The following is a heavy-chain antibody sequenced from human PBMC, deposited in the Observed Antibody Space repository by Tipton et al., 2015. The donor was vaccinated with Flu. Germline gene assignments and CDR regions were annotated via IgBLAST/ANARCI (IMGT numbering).Heavy chain of an antibody. CDR1: GDSIGSDYY. Sequence: LRLSCSVSGDSIGSDYYWGWIRQPPGKGLQWIGNIYHSGNTYYNPSLTSRVTISVDKSKNQFSLRLTSVTAADTAVYFWARRDYSNYVSEPKIWFDPWGQGTLVTVSS. J-gene: IGHJ5*02. V-gene: IGHV4-38-2*01. CDR3: ARRDYSNYVSEPKIWFDP. D-gene: IGHD4-11*01. CDR2: IYHSGNT.